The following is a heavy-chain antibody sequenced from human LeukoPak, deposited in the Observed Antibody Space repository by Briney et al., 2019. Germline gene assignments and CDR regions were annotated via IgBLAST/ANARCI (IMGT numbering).Heavy chain of an antibody. CDR1: GFTFSTYS. D-gene: IGHD2-2*01. CDR2: ISSSGTYI. J-gene: IGHJ4*02. V-gene: IGHV3-21*01. CDR3: ASIYCSSTSCYAGGVNY. Sequence: GGSLRLSCAASGFTFSTYSMNWVRKAPGKGLNWFSSISSSGTYIYYADSVKGRFTISRDNAKNSLYLQMNSLRAEDTAVYYCASIYCSSTSCYAGGVNYWGQGTLVTVSS.